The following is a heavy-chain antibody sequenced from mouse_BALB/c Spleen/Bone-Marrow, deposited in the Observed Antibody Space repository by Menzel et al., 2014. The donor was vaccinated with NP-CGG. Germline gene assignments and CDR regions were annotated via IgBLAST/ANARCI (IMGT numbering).Heavy chain of an antibody. D-gene: IGHD3-1*01. CDR3: ANLGRYAMDY. J-gene: IGHJ4*01. V-gene: IGHV1-84*02. CDR1: GYTFTDYY. Sequence: VQVVESGPELVKPGASVKISCKASGYTFTDYYINWVKQKPGQGLEWIGWIYPGSGNTKYNEKFKGKATLTVDTSSSTAYMPLNSLTSEDTAVYFCANLGRYAMDYWGQGTSVTVSS. CDR2: IYPGSGNT.